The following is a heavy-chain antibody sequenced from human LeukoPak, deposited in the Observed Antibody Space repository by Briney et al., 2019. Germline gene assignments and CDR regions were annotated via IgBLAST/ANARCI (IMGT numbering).Heavy chain of an antibody. Sequence: PSETLSLTCTVSGYSISSGYYWGWIRQPPGKGLEWIGSIYYSGSTYYNPSLKSRVTISVDTSKNQFSLKLSSVTAADTAVYYCARVVSGSYYGSDYWGQGTLVTVSS. V-gene: IGHV4-38-2*02. CDR1: GYSISSGYY. D-gene: IGHD1-26*01. CDR2: IYYSGST. CDR3: ARVVSGSYYGSDY. J-gene: IGHJ4*02.